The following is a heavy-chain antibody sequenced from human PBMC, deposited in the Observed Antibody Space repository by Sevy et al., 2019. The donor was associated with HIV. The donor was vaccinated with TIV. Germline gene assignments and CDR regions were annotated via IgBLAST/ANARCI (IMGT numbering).Heavy chain of an antibody. Sequence: GGSLRLSCAASGFTFSSYVLSWVRQAPGKGLEWVSTISGSGGSTYYVDSVKGRFSISRDNSKNTMYLEMNSLRAEDTAVYYCAKEYTSGYSWGQGTLVTVSS. J-gene: IGHJ4*02. CDR3: AKEYTSGYS. V-gene: IGHV3-23*01. CDR2: ISGSGGST. CDR1: GFTFSSYV. D-gene: IGHD3-22*01.